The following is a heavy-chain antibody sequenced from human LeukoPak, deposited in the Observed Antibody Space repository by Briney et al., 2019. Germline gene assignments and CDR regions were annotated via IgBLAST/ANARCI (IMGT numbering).Heavy chain of an antibody. CDR1: GASIGGGTYY. CDR2: IYYTGST. D-gene: IGHD1-26*01. Sequence: PSETLSLTCSVSGASIGGGTYYWGWIRQPPGKGLEWIGSIYYTGSTYDNPSLKSRVTISVDTSKNQFSLKLSSVTAADTAVYYCARRGGSGRAFDYWGQGTLVTVSS. V-gene: IGHV4-39*01. J-gene: IGHJ4*02. CDR3: ARRGGSGRAFDY.